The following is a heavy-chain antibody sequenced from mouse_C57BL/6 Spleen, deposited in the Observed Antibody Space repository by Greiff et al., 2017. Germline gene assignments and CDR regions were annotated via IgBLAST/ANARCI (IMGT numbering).Heavy chain of an antibody. Sequence: VQLQQSGPELVKPGASVKISCKASGYAFSSSWMNWVKQRPGKGLEWIGRIYPGDGDTNYNGKFKGKATLTADKSSSTAYMQLSSLTSEDSAVYFCARDDYDCPYAMDYWGQGTSVTVSS. D-gene: IGHD2-4*01. CDR1: GYAFSSSW. CDR2: IYPGDGDT. V-gene: IGHV1-82*01. CDR3: ARDDYDCPYAMDY. J-gene: IGHJ4*01.